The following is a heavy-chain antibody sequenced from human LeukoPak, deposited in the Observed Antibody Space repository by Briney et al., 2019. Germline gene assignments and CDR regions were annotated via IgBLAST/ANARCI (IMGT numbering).Heavy chain of an antibody. J-gene: IGHJ4*02. CDR2: IYYSGST. Sequence: SETLSLTCTVSSGSFTSYYWSWFRQPPGTGLEWIGYIYYSGSTNYNPSLKSRVTISVDTSKNQFSLKLTSVTAADTAVYYCARGGSRYYTSNSFDYWGQGTLVTVSS. V-gene: IGHV4-59*01. CDR3: ARGGSRYYTSNSFDY. D-gene: IGHD3-22*01. CDR1: SGSFTSYY.